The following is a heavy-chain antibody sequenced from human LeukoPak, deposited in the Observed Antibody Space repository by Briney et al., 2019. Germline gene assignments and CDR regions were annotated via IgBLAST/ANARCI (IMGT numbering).Heavy chain of an antibody. CDR3: ARERTTETTWGYFDY. Sequence: ASVKVSCKASGGSFNDYAFSWVRQAPGQGLEWMGGIIPLFGTPIYAQQFQGRFTITTGESTSTAYMELSSLTSEDTAVYFCARERTTETTWGYFDYWGQGTLVTVSS. V-gene: IGHV1-69*05. CDR2: IIPLFGTP. CDR1: GGSFNDYA. D-gene: IGHD4-17*01. J-gene: IGHJ4*02.